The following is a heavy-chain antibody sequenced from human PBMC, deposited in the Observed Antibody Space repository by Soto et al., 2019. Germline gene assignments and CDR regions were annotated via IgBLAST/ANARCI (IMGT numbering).Heavy chain of an antibody. CDR1: GYTFTSYA. CDR3: ARDLDTAMDAFDY. V-gene: IGHV1-3*01. Sequence: QVQLVQSGAEVKKPGASVKVSCQASGYTFTSYAMHWVRQAPGQRLEWMGWINAGNGNTKYSQKFQGRVTITRDTSASTAYMELSSLRSEDTAVYYCARDLDTAMDAFDYWGQGTLVTVSS. CDR2: INAGNGNT. J-gene: IGHJ4*02. D-gene: IGHD5-18*01.